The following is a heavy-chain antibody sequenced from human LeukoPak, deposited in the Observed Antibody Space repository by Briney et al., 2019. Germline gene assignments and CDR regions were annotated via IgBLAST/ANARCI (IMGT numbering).Heavy chain of an antibody. D-gene: IGHD1-26*01. Sequence: SETLSLTCTVSGGSISSYYWSWIRQPAGKGLEWIGRIYTSGSTNYNPSLKSRVTISVDTSKNQFSLKLSSVTAADTAVYYCARSKAGSYSGDWFDPWGQGTLVTVSS. CDR1: GGSISSYY. J-gene: IGHJ5*02. CDR2: IYTSGST. V-gene: IGHV4-4*07. CDR3: ARSKAGSYSGDWFDP.